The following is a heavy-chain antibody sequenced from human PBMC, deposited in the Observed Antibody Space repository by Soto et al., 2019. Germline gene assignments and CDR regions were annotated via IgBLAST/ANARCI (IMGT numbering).Heavy chain of an antibody. J-gene: IGHJ6*03. V-gene: IGHV4-34*01. D-gene: IGHD2-15*01. CDR1: GGSFSGYY. CDR2: INHSGST. Sequence: SETLSLTCAVYGGSFSGYYWSWIRQPPGKGLEWIGEINHSGSTNYNPSLKSRVTISVDTSKNQFSLKLSSVTAADTAVYYCARGYCSGGSCSRNLYYMDVWGKGTTVTVSS. CDR3: ARGYCSGGSCSRNLYYMDV.